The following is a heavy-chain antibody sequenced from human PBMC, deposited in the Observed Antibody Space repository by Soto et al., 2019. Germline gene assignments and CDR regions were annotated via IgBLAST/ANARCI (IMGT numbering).Heavy chain of an antibody. CDR3: AIEGGYCSSTSCYRSWFDP. Sequence: QVQLVESGGGVVQPGRSLRLSCAASGFTFSSYGMHWVRQAPGKGLEWVAVIWYDGSKKYYADSVKGPFTISRDNSKNPLYLQMNSLRAEDMDVYYCAIEGGYCSSTSCYRSWFDPWGQGALGTVSS. J-gene: IGHJ5*02. D-gene: IGHD2-2*02. CDR1: GFTFSSYG. V-gene: IGHV3-33*01. CDR2: IWYDGSKK.